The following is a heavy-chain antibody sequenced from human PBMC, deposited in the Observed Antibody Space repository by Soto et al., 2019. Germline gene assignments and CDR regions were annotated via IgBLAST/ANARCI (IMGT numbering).Heavy chain of an antibody. CDR1: GYTFTSYA. J-gene: IGHJ5*02. D-gene: IGHD2-15*01. CDR2: INAGNGNT. V-gene: IGHV1-3*01. Sequence: ASVKVSCKASGYTFTSYAMHWVRQAPGQRLEWMGWINAGNGNTKYSQKFQGRVTITRDTSASTAYMELSSLRSEDTAVYYCARKKGYCSGGSCCSLFDWFDPWGQGTLVTVSS. CDR3: ARKKGYCSGGSCCSLFDWFDP.